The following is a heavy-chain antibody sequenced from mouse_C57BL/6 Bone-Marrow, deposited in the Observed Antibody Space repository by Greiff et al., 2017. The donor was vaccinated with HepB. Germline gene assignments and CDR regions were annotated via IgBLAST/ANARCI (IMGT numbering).Heavy chain of an antibody. CDR2: INPSSGYT. Sequence: QVQLQQSGAELAKPGASVKLSCKASGYTFTSYWMHWEKQRPGQGLEWIGYINPSSGYTKYNQKFKDKATLTADKSSSTAYMQLSSLTYEDSAVYYCARPGSSLYYAMDYWGQGTSVTVSS. D-gene: IGHD1-1*01. CDR3: ARPGSSLYYAMDY. V-gene: IGHV1-7*01. CDR1: GYTFTSYW. J-gene: IGHJ4*01.